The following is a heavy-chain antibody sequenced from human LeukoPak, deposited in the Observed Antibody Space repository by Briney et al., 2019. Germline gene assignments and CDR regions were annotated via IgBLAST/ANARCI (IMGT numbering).Heavy chain of an antibody. D-gene: IGHD3-16*02. CDR1: GGSISSYY. CDR2: IYYSGST. CDR3: ARYNRRRDYRYGLFYFDY. J-gene: IGHJ4*02. V-gene: IGHV4-59*01. Sequence: SETLSLTCTVSGGSISSYYWSWIRQPPGKGLEWIGYIYYSGSTNYNPSLKSRLTISVDTSKNRISLKLTSVTAADTAVYYCARYNRRRDYRYGLFYFDYWGQVTLVTVSP.